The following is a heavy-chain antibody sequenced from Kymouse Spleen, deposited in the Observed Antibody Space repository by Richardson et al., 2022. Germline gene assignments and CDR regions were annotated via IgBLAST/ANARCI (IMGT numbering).Heavy chain of an antibody. Sequence: EVQLVESGGGLVKPGGSLRLSCAASGFTFSNAWMSWVRQAPGKGLEWVGRIKSKTDGGTTDYAAPVKGRFTISRDDSKNTLYLQMNSLKTEDTAVYYCTTEIVGATTYYYYGMDVWGQGTTVTVSS. V-gene: IGHV3-15*01. CDR1: GFTFSNAW. J-gene: IGHJ6*02. D-gene: IGHD1-26*01. CDR2: IKSKTDGGTT. CDR3: TTEIVGATTYYYYGMDV.